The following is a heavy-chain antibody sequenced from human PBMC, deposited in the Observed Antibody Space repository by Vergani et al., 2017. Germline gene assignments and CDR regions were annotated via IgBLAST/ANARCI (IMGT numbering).Heavy chain of an antibody. CDR2: INQSGST. D-gene: IGHD2-8*01. CDR1: GGSFSGYY. J-gene: IGHJ4*02. Sequence: QVQLQQWGAGLLKPSETLSLTCAVYGGSFSGYYWSWIRQPPGKGLEWIGEINQSGSTNYNPSLKSRVTISVDTSKNQFSLKLSSVTAADTAVYYCARGYCTNGVCYHFDYWGQGTLVTVSS. CDR3: ARGYCTNGVCYHFDY. V-gene: IGHV4-34*01.